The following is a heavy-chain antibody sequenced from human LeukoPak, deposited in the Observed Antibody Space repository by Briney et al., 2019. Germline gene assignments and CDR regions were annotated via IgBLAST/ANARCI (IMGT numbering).Heavy chain of an antibody. J-gene: IGHJ6*03. V-gene: IGHV3-30*02. D-gene: IGHD3-3*01. CDR3: AKEYDLDYYYMDV. Sequence: GGSLRLSCAASGFTFSSYGMHWVRQAPGKGLEWVAFIRYDGSNKYYADSVKGRFTISRDNSKNTLYLQMNSLRAEDTAVYYCAKEYDLDYYYMDVRGKGTTVTVSS. CDR2: IRYDGSNK. CDR1: GFTFSSYG.